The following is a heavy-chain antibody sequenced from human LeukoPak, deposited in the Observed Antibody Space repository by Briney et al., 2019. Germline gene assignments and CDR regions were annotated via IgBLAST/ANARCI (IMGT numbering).Heavy chain of an antibody. V-gene: IGHV3-9*01. Sequence: GGSLRLSCAASGFALDDYAMDWVRQVPGKGLEWVSGISWNSDTVGYADSEKGRFTISRDNAKNSLYLQMNSLRTDDTALYFCARGSDHASGWPYYFHYWGQGALVTVSS. CDR2: ISWNSDTV. J-gene: IGHJ4*02. CDR1: GFALDDYA. D-gene: IGHD6-19*01. CDR3: ARGSDHASGWPYYFHY.